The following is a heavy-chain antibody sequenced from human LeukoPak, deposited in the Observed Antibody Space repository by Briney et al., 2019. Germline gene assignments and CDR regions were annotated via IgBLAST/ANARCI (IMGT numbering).Heavy chain of an antibody. CDR2: IYYSGST. V-gene: IGHV4-31*03. CDR1: GGSISSGGYY. D-gene: IGHD3-10*01. J-gene: IGHJ4*02. CDR3: ARYIGSMAFDY. Sequence: SETLSLTCTVSGGSISSGGYYWSWIRQRPGKGLEWIGYIYYSGSTYYNPSLKSRVTISVDTSKNQFSLKLSSVTAADTAVYYCARYIGSMAFDYWGQGTLVTVSS.